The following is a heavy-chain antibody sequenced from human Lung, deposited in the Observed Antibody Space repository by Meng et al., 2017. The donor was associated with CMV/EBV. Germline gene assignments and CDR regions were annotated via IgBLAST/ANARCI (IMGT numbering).Heavy chain of an antibody. D-gene: IGHD6-6*01. V-gene: IGHV1-2*02. Sequence: ASVXVSXKASGYTFTGYYIHWVRQAPGQGLVWMGWINPDRGGTDYPQKFQGRVTMTRDTSISTAYMELTRLTSDDTAVYYCAKAAYSSCARGGYYLDNRGQGXLVTVSS. CDR3: AKAAYSSCARGGYYLDN. CDR1: GYTFTGYY. CDR2: INPDRGGT. J-gene: IGHJ4*02.